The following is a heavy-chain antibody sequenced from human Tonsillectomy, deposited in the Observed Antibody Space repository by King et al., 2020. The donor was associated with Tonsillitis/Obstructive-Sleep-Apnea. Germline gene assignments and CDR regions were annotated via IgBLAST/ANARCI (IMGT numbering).Heavy chain of an antibody. Sequence: VQLVESGGGLVQPGGSLRLSCAASGFTFSSYDMHWVRQATGKGLEWVSAIGTAGDTYYPGSVKGRFTISRENAKNSLYLQMNSLRAGDTAVYYCASAHSSSWYGTYYYYYYMDVWGKGTTVTVSS. CDR3: ASAHSSSWYGTYYYYYYMDV. CDR2: IGTAGDT. CDR1: GFTFSSYD. J-gene: IGHJ6*03. D-gene: IGHD6-13*01. V-gene: IGHV3-13*01.